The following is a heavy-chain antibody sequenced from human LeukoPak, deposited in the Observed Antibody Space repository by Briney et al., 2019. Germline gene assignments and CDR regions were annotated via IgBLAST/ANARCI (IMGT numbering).Heavy chain of an antibody. D-gene: IGHD6-13*01. Sequence: GGSLRLSCAASGFTFNNYAMNWVRQAPGKGLEWVSGISGFGGSTYYAPSVKGRLTISRDNFGNMLYLHLDSLRVEDTAIYYCARRSGSSWSSFDYWGQGALVTVSS. J-gene: IGHJ4*02. CDR3: ARRSGSSWSSFDY. CDR1: GFTFNNYA. CDR2: ISGFGGST. V-gene: IGHV3-23*01.